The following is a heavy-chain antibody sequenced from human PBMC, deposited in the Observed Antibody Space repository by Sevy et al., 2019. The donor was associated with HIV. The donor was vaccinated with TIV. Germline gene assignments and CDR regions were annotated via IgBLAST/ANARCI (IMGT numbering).Heavy chain of an antibody. V-gene: IGHV3-30*18. CDR2: ISYDGSNK. J-gene: IGHJ4*02. Sequence: GGSLRLSCAASGFTFSSYGMHWVRQAPGKGLEWVAVISYDGSNKYYADSVKGRFTISRDNSKNTLYLQMNSLRAEYTAVYYCAKAGTAMVRGYFDYWGQGTLVTVSS. D-gene: IGHD5-18*01. CDR1: GFTFSSYG. CDR3: AKAGTAMVRGYFDY.